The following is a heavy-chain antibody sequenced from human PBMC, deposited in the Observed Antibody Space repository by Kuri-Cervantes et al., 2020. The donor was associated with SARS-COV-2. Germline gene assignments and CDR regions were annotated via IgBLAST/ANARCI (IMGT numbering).Heavy chain of an antibody. CDR2: ISGSGGST. J-gene: IGHJ4*02. V-gene: IGHV3-23*01. CDR3: AKDHQYYYDSSGYYYFGY. CDR1: GFTFSSYA. Sequence: GKSLKISCAASGFTFSSYAMSWVRQAPGKGLEWVSAISGSGGSTYYADSVKGRFTISRDNSKNTLYLQMNSLRAEDTAVYYCAKDHQYYYDSSGYYYFGYWGQGTLVTVSS. D-gene: IGHD3-22*01.